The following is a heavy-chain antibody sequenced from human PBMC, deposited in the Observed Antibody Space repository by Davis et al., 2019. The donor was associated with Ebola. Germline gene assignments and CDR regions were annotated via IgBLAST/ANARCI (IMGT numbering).Heavy chain of an antibody. CDR3: TRTPTAGL. CDR2: IKSKTDGGTA. CDR1: GFTFSNAW. D-gene: IGHD6-13*01. J-gene: IGHJ4*02. Sequence: GESLKISCAASGFTFSNAWMSWVRQAPGKGLEWVGRIKSKTDGGTADYAAPVKTRFTISRDDSKNTLYLQMNSLKSEDTAVYYCTRTPTAGLWGQGTLATVSS. V-gene: IGHV3-15*01.